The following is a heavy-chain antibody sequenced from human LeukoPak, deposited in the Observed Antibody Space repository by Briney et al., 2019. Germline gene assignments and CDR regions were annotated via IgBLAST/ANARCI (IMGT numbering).Heavy chain of an antibody. Sequence: GGSLRLSCAASGFTFSSYAMSWVRQAPGKGLEWVSAISGSGGSTYYADSVKGRFTISRDNSKNTLYLQMNSLRAEDTAVYYCAKDGLSYGSGSHGDYWGQGTLVTVSS. CDR2: ISGSGGST. CDR1: GFTFSSYA. CDR3: AKDGLSYGSGSHGDY. J-gene: IGHJ4*02. V-gene: IGHV3-23*01. D-gene: IGHD3-10*01.